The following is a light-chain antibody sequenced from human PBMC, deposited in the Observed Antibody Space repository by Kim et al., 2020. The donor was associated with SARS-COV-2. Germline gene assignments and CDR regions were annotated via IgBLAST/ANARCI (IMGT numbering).Light chain of an antibody. J-gene: IGKJ2*03. V-gene: IGKV3-20*01. CDR1: QSISTSY. CDR3: QQYGSSPPFS. CDR2: GAS. Sequence: SPGERATRSGRASQSISTSYLAWYQHKPGQPPRLLIYGASRRATGIPDRFSGSGSGTDFTLTISRLEPEDFGVYYCQQYGSSPPFSLGQGTKLEIK.